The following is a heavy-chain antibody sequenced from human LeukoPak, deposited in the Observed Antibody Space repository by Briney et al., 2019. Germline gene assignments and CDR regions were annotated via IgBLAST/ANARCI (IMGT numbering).Heavy chain of an antibody. CDR2: ISGSGGST. CDR1: GFTSSSYA. V-gene: IGHV3-23*01. Sequence: GGSLRLSCAASGFTSSSYAMSWVRQAPGKGLEWVSAISGSGGSTYYADSVKGRFTISRDNSKNTLYLQMNSLRAEDTAVYYCARRPYCSSTSCYTWYFDLWGRGTLVTVSS. J-gene: IGHJ2*01. D-gene: IGHD2-2*02. CDR3: ARRPYCSSTSCYTWYFDL.